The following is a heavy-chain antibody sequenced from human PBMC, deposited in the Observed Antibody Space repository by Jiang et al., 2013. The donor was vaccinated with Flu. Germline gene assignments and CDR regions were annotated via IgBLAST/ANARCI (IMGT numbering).Heavy chain of an antibody. Sequence: AASGFTFSSYAMSWVRQAPGKGLEWVSAISGSGGSTYYADSVKGRFTISRDKSKNTLYLQMNSLRAEDTAVYYCAKDYGGGYFDYWGQGTLVTVSS. CDR2: ISGSGGST. CDR1: GFTFSSYA. CDR3: AKDYGGGYFDY. J-gene: IGHJ4*02. V-gene: IGHV3-23*01. D-gene: IGHD3-16*01.